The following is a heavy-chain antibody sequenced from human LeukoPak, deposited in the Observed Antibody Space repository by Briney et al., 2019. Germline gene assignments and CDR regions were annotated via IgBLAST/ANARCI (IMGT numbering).Heavy chain of an antibody. CDR3: TRVPFRNRYSGHDFHY. J-gene: IGHJ4*02. V-gene: IGHV3-49*04. CDR2: IRSKAYGGTT. Sequence: GGSLRLSCTASGLTFGDYAMSWVRQAPGKGLEWVGFIRSKAYGGTTEYAASVKGRFTISRDDSKSIAYLQMNSLKTEDTAVYYCTRVPFRNRYSGHDFHYWGQGTLVTVSS. CDR1: GLTFGDYA. D-gene: IGHD5-12*01.